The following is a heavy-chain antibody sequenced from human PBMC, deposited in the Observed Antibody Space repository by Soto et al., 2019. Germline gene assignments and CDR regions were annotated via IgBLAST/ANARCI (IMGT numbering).Heavy chain of an antibody. J-gene: IGHJ3*02. CDR2: ISAYNGNT. V-gene: IGHV1-18*01. Sequence: VASVKVSCKASGYTFTSYGISWVRQAPGQGLEWMGWISAYNGNTNYAQKLQGRVTMTTDTSTSTAYMELRSLRSDDTAVYYCARVLGSIVVVVAARGFDIWGQGTMVTVSS. CDR1: GYTFTSYG. CDR3: ARVLGSIVVVVAARGFDI. D-gene: IGHD2-15*01.